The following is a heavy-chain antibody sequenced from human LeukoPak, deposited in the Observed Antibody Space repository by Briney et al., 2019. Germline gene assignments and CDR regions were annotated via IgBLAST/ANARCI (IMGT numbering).Heavy chain of an antibody. D-gene: IGHD3-3*01. CDR3: ARLSGKGIDY. CDR1: GYSFTSYS. J-gene: IGHJ4*02. CDR2: IDPDDSYT. Sequence: GESSPASCKGSGYSFTSYSISWVRQMPGKDLEWMGRIDPDDSYTNYSPSFQGHVTISADKSSSTAYLQWSSLKASDTAMYYCARLSGKGIDYWGQGALLTLSS. V-gene: IGHV5-10-1*01.